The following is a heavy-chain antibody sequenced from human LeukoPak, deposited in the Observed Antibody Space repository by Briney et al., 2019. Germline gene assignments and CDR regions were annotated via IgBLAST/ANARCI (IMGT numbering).Heavy chain of an antibody. D-gene: IGHD2-2*01. CDR1: GFTFDDFA. CDR2: ISWNSFNI. Sequence: QSGGSLRLSCAASGFTFDDFAMHWVRQAPEKGLEWVSGISWNSFNIGYADSVKGRFTISRDNAKNSLYLQMNSLRAEDTTVYYCARPYCSSTSCGAFDIWGQGTMVTVSS. J-gene: IGHJ3*02. CDR3: ARPYCSSTSCGAFDI. V-gene: IGHV3-9*01.